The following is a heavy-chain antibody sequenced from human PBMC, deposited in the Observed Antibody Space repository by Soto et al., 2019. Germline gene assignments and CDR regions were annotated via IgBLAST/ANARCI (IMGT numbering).Heavy chain of an antibody. Sequence: QVQLVQSGAEVKKPGSSVKVSCKASGGTFSSYAISWVRQAPGQGLEWMVGIIPIFGTANNAQKFQGRVTITAEKSTSTAYMELSSLRSEDTALYYCARGPGVHYDSSGYYDYWGQGTLVTFSS. J-gene: IGHJ4*02. CDR2: IIPIFGTA. CDR1: GGTFSSYA. V-gene: IGHV1-69*06. D-gene: IGHD3-22*01. CDR3: ARGPGVHYDSSGYYDY.